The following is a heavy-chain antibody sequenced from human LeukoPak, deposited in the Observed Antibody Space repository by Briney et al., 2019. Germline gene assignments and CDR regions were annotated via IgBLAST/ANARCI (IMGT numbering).Heavy chain of an antibody. D-gene: IGHD4-17*01. CDR3: AREREPLDYGDSTNLDY. Sequence: GGSLRLSCTASGFIFSSYRMNWVRQAPGKRLEWVSFIGSKTGNIYYGDSVKGRFTISRDDAKNSIYLQMNSLRVEDTAVYYCAREREPLDYGDSTNLDYWCQGTLVTVSS. J-gene: IGHJ4*02. CDR1: GFIFSSYR. CDR2: IGSKTGNI. V-gene: IGHV3-21*01.